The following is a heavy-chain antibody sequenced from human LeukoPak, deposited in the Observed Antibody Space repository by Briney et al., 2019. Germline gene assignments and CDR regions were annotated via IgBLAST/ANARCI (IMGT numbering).Heavy chain of an antibody. CDR3: VEGYYDILTGRLGAFDI. D-gene: IGHD3-9*01. J-gene: IGHJ3*02. Sequence: SETLSPTCTVSGGSISSSSYYWGWIRQPPGKGLEWIGSIYYSGSTYYNPSLKSRVTISVDTSKNQFSLKLSSVTAADTAVYYCVEGYYDILTGRLGAFDIWGQGTMVTVSS. V-gene: IGHV4-39*01. CDR1: GGSISSSSYY. CDR2: IYYSGST.